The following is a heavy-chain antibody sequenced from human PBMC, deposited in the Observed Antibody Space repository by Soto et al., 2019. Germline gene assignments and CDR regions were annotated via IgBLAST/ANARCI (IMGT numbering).Heavy chain of an antibody. CDR3: VKGHWEGGMNYYYGMDV. CDR1: GFTFSSYA. CDR2: ISSNGGST. J-gene: IGHJ6*02. D-gene: IGHD1-26*01. Sequence: GGSLRLSCSASGFTFSSYAMHWVRQAPGKGLEYVSAISSNGGSTYYADSVKGRFTISRDNSKNTLYLQMSSLRAEDTAVYYCVKGHWEGGMNYYYGMDVWGQGTTVTVSS. V-gene: IGHV3-64D*08.